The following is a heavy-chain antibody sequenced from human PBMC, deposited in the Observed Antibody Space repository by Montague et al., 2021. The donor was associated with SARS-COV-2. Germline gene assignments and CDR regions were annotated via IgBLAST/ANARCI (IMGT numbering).Heavy chain of an antibody. D-gene: IGHD2-21*02. CDR1: GGSFSGYY. CDR2: IYRYGST. Sequence: SETLSLTCAVYGGSFSGYYWSWIRQPPGKGLEWIGEIYRYGSTNYNPSLKGRVTISVDVSKNQFSLKLSSVTAADTAVYYCARTRSTCGDYTYYNYDLDVWGQGTTVTVSS. V-gene: IGHV4-34*01. CDR3: ARTRSTCGDYTYYNYDLDV. J-gene: IGHJ6*02.